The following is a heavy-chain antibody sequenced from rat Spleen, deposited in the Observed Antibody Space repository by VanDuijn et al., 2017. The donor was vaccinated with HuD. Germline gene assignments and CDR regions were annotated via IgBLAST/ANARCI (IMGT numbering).Heavy chain of an antibody. J-gene: IGHJ2*01. Sequence: QVQLKESGPGLVQPSETLSLTCTVSGFSLTKHSVSWVRQPSGKGPEWMGRIWYDGDTAYSSALKSRLSISRDTSKNQVFLKMNSLQPEDTGTYYCARHDYSGDVDFEYWGQGVMVTVSS. CDR2: IWYDGDT. D-gene: IGHD1-1*01. CDR3: ARHDYSGDVDFEY. V-gene: IGHV2-34*01. CDR1: GFSLTKHS.